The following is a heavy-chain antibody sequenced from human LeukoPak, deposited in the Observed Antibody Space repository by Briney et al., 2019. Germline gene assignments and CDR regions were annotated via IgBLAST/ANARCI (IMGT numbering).Heavy chain of an antibody. CDR3: ARSLAGRTYYYYMDA. D-gene: IGHD6-6*01. J-gene: IGHJ6*03. Sequence: GASLKVSCKASGHSFTTFPINWVRQATGQGLEWMGWMSPTSGNTGYAEKLQGRVSMTRNTSIDTAYMELSSLKSEDTAVYYCARSLAGRTYYYYMDAWGSGTTVTVSS. CDR1: GHSFTTFP. V-gene: IGHV1-8*01. CDR2: MSPTSGNT.